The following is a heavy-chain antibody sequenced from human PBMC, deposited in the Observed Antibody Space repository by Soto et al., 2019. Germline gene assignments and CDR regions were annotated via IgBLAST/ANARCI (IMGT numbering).Heavy chain of an antibody. CDR2: IYYSGNT. V-gene: IGHV4-31*02. CDR3: SQALVFTGGDGLDI. CDR1: GGSITTGGRY. J-gene: IGHJ3*02. Sequence: QVRLQEWGPGLVKPSQTLSLKCSVSGGSITTGGRYWSWIRPLPGKGLEWIVDIYYSGNTHYNACLKSRFTRSVEAAKNQFYLKLSSVTAADTAVYYCSQALVFTGGDGLDIWGQGRLVTVSS. D-gene: IGHD1-1*01.